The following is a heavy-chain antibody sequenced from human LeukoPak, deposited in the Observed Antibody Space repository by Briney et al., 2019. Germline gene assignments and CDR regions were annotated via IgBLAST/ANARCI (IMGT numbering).Heavy chain of an antibody. CDR3: AKDSYYGIDY. V-gene: IGHV3-30*02. CDR1: GFTFSSCG. D-gene: IGHD3-10*01. Sequence: GGSLRLSCAASGFTFSSCGMYWVRQAPGKGLGWVAFIRYDGSTKYSADSVKGRFTISRDNSKNTLYLQMNSLRTDDTAVYYCAKDSYYGIDYWGQGTLVTVSS. J-gene: IGHJ4*02. CDR2: IRYDGSTK.